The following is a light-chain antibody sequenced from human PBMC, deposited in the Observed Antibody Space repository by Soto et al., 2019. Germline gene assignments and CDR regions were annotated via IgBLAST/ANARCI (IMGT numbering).Light chain of an antibody. CDR3: SSYTSSSTPPYV. J-gene: IGLJ1*01. V-gene: IGLV2-14*01. CDR1: SSDVDGYNY. Sequence: QSVLTQPASVSGSPGQSITISCTGTSSDVDGYNYVSWYQQHPGKAPKLMIYDVSNRPSGVSNRFSGSKSGNTASLTISGLQAEDEADYYCSSYTSSSTPPYVFGTGTKVTVL. CDR2: DVS.